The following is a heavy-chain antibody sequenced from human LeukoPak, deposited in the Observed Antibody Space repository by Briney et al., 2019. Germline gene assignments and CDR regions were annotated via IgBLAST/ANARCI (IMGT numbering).Heavy chain of an antibody. CDR1: GGSISSYY. V-gene: IGHV4-4*07. J-gene: IGHJ4*02. Sequence: SETLSLTCTVSGGSISSYYWSWIRQPAGKGLEWIGRIYTSGSTNYNPSLKSRVTMSVDTSKNQFSLKLSSVTAADTAVYYCARDIVDSSGYYYRDYWGQGTLVTVSS. CDR2: IYTSGST. CDR3: ARDIVDSSGYYYRDY. D-gene: IGHD3-22*01.